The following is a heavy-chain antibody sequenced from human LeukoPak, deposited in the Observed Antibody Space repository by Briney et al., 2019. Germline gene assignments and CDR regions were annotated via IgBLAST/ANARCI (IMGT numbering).Heavy chain of an antibody. J-gene: IGHJ3*02. CDR2: IYYSGST. CDR3: ARSYSGSYVAAFDI. D-gene: IGHD1-26*01. V-gene: IGHV4-39*01. Sequence: PSETLSLTCTVSGGSISSSSYYWGWIRQPPGKGLEWIGSIYYSGSTYYSPSLKSRVTISVDTSKNQFSLKLSSVTAADSAVYYCARSYSGSYVAAFDIWGRGTMVTVSS. CDR1: GGSISSSSYY.